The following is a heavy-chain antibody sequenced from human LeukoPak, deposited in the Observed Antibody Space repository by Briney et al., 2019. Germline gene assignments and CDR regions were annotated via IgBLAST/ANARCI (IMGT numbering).Heavy chain of an antibody. D-gene: IGHD3-10*01. CDR1: GGTFSSYA. V-gene: IGHV1-69*13. CDR2: IIPIFGTA. J-gene: IGHJ4*02. CDR3: ARSPITMVRGDPNYYFDY. Sequence: SVKVSCKASGGTFSSYAISWVRQAPGQGLEWMGGIIPIFGTANYAQKLQGRVTITADESTSTAYMELSSLRSEDTAVYYCARSPITMVRGDPNYYFDYWGQGTLVTVSS.